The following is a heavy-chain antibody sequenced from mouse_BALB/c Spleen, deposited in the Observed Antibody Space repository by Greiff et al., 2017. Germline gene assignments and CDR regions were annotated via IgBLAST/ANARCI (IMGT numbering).Heavy chain of an antibody. CDR3: VRDLGRYAMDY. CDR1: GFSLTSYD. D-gene: IGHD4-1*01. V-gene: IGHV2-9-2*01. Sequence: VKLMESGPGLVAPSQSLSITCTVSGFSLTSYDISWIRQPPGKGLEWLGVIWTGGGTNYNSAFMSRLSISKDNSKSQVFLKMNSLQTDDTAIYYCVRDLGRYAMDYWGQGTSVTVSS. J-gene: IGHJ4*01. CDR2: IWTGGGT.